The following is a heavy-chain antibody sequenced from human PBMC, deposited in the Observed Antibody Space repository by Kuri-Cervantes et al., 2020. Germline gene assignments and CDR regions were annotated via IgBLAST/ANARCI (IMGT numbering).Heavy chain of an antibody. D-gene: IGHD3-3*01. CDR2: ISSSSDYI. J-gene: IGHJ4*02. CDR1: GSTFSSYS. CDR3: ARDGEQFLEWFSYFDY. V-gene: IGHV3-21*03. Sequence: GESLKISCAASGSTFSSYSMNWVRQAPGKGLEWVSSISSSSDYIFYADSVKGRFTISRDNAKTSLYLQMNSLRAEDTAVYYCARDGEQFLEWFSYFDYWGQGTLVTVSS.